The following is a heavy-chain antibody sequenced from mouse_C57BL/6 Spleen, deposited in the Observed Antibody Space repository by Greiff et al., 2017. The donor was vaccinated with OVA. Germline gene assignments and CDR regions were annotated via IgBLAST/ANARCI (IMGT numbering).Heavy chain of an antibody. J-gene: IGHJ2*01. CDR3: ARQRGYDGYYFDY. D-gene: IGHD2-3*01. Sequence: EVKVVESGGDLVKPGGSLKLSCAASGFTFSSYGMSWVRQTPDKRLEWVATISSGGSYTYYPDSVKGRFTISRDNAKNTLYLQMSSLKSEDTAMYYCARQRGYDGYYFDYWGQGTTLTVSS. CDR1: GFTFSSYG. V-gene: IGHV5-6*01. CDR2: ISSGGSYT.